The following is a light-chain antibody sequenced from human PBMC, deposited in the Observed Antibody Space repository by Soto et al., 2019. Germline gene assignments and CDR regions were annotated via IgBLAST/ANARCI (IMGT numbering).Light chain of an antibody. Sequence: QSALTQPASVSGSPGQSITISCTGTSSDVGGYNYVSWYQQHPGKAPKLMIYDVSNRPSGVSNRFSGSKSGNTASLTISRLQAEYEADYYCSSYTSSSTVLFRGGTKLTVL. CDR2: DVS. CDR3: SSYTSSSTVL. V-gene: IGLV2-14*03. J-gene: IGLJ2*01. CDR1: SSDVGGYNY.